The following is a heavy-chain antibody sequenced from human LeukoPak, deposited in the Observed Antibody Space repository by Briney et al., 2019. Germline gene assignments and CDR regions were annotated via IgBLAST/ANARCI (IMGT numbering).Heavy chain of an antibody. Sequence: ASVKVSCKASGFTFTSSAVQWVRQARGQRLEWIGWIVVGSGNTNYAQKFQERVTITRDMSTSTAYMELSSLRSEDTAVYYCAAERGYDSSGSGYYYYMDVWGKGTTVTVSS. V-gene: IGHV1-58*01. CDR3: AAERGYDSSGSGYYYYMDV. J-gene: IGHJ6*03. CDR1: GFTFTSSA. D-gene: IGHD3-22*01. CDR2: IVVGSGNT.